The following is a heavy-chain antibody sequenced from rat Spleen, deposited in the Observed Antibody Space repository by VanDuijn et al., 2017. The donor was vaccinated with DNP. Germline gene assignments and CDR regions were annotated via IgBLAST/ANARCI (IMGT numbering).Heavy chain of an antibody. CDR2: INKDSSII. D-gene: IGHD5-1*01. J-gene: IGHJ3*01. CDR1: GFNFNDYW. V-gene: IGHV4-2*01. CDR3: VTRGTGSDNWFAD. Sequence: EVQLVESGGDLVQPGRSLKLSCVASGFNFNDYWMGWVRKAPGKGLKWIGEINKDSSIINYSPSLQDRFTISRDNAQNSLFLQMIKLGSEDTAIYYCVTRGTGSDNWFADWGQGTPVTVSS.